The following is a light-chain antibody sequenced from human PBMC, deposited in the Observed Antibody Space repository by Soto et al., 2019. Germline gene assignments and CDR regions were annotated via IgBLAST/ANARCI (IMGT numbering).Light chain of an antibody. J-gene: IGKJ2*01. CDR1: QSVLYSSNNKNY. V-gene: IGKV4-1*01. CDR2: WAS. Sequence: DIVMTQSPDSLAVSLGERATINCRSSQSVLYSSNNKNYLAWYQQKPRQPPRLLIYWASTRESGVPDRFIGSGSGTDFTLTISSLQAEDVAVYYCQQYYTSPYTFGQWTKLEIK. CDR3: QQYYTSPYT.